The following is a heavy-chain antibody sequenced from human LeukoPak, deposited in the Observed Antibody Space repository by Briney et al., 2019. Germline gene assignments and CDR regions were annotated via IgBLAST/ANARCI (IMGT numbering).Heavy chain of an antibody. D-gene: IGHD2-15*01. CDR3: AKVGGYCSGGSCKDFQH. CDR1: GFTFSSYG. CDR2: IRYDGSNK. Sequence: GGSLRLSCAASGFTFSSYGMRWVRQAPGKGLEWVAFIRYDGSNKYYADSGKGRFTISRDNSKNTLYLQMNSLRAEDTAVYYCAKVGGYCSGGSCKDFQHWGQGTLVTVSS. J-gene: IGHJ1*01. V-gene: IGHV3-30*02.